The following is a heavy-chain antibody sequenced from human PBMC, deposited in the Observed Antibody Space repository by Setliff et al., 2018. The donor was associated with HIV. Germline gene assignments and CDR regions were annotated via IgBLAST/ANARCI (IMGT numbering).Heavy chain of an antibody. CDR3: ARVPVSNYYYYMDV. CDR1: GYTFINYH. J-gene: IGHJ6*03. Sequence: ASVKVSCKASGYTFINYHITWVRQAPGQGLEWVGSISASGINTNYTQGRVTMTTDISTSTAYMELRSLRSADSAVYYCARVPVSNYYYYMDVWGKGTTGTVSS. V-gene: IGHV1-18*01. CDR2: ISASGINT.